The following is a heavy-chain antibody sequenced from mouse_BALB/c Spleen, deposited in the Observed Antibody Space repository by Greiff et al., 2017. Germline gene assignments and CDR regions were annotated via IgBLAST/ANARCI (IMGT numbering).Heavy chain of an antibody. Sequence: VQLQQSGAELARPGASVKLSCKASGYTFTDYYINWVKQRTGQGLEWIVEIYPGSGNTYYNEKFKGKATLTADKSSSTAYMQLSSLTSEDSAVYFCARKGLRSRYFDVWGAGTTVTVSS. J-gene: IGHJ1*01. CDR3: ARKGLRSRYFDV. V-gene: IGHV1-77*01. CDR2: IYPGSGNT. D-gene: IGHD1-1*01. CDR1: GYTFTDYY.